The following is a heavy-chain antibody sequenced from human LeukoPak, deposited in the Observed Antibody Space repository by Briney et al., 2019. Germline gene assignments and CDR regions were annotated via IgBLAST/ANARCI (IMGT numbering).Heavy chain of an antibody. CDR2: IGSGGTT. J-gene: IGHJ4*02. V-gene: IGHV3-23*01. CDR1: GFTFSSYA. D-gene: IGHD4-17*01. CDR3: AKDAATTSYYFDY. Sequence: PGGSLRLSCAASGFTFSSYAMSWVRQAPGKGLEWVSSIGSGGTTYYADSVKGRFTISRDNSKNTLYLQLNSLRAEDPAVYYCAKDAATTSYYFDYWGQGTLVTVSS.